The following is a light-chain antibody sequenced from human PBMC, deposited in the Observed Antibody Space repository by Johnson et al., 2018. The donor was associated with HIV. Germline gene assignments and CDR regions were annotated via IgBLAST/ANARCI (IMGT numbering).Light chain of an antibody. J-gene: IGLJ1*01. CDR1: SSDMRNYA. Sequence: QSVLTQPPSVSAAPGQKVTISCSGSSSDMRNYAVYWYQQLPGTAPKLLIYENNKRPSGIPDRFSASKSGTSAPLGITGLQTGDEADYYCGTWDSSLSAYVVGTGTKVTVL. CDR2: ENN. V-gene: IGLV1-51*02. CDR3: GTWDSSLSAYV.